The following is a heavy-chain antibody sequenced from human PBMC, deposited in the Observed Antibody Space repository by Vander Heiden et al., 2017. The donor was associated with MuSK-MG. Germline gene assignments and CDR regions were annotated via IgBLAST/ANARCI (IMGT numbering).Heavy chain of an antibody. CDR2: ISAYNGNT. CDR1: GYTFTSYG. V-gene: IGHV1-18*01. D-gene: IGHD3-10*01. CDR3: ARDPYYYGSGKPFDY. Sequence: VQPVQSGAEVKKPGASVKVSCKASGYTFTSYGISWVRQAPGQGLEWMGWISAYNGNTNYAQKLQGRVTMTTDTSTSTAYMELRSLRSDDTAVYYCARDPYYYGSGKPFDYWGQGTLGTVAS. J-gene: IGHJ4*02.